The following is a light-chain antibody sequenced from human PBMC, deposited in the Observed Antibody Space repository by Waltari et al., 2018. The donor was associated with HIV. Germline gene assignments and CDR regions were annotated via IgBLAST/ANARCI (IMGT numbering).Light chain of an antibody. CDR2: AGT. V-gene: IGLV2-23*01. CDR1: SSDVGSYNL. J-gene: IGLJ1*01. Sequence: QSALTQPASVSGSPGQSITISCTGTSSDVGSYNLVSWYQQHPGKVPQLMIYAGTKRPSGVSNRFSGSKSGNTASLTISGLQAEDEADYYCCSYAGTSTYVFGTGTKVTVL. CDR3: CSYAGTSTYV.